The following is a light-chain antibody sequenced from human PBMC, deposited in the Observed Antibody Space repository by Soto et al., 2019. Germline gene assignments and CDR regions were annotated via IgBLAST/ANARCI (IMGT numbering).Light chain of an antibody. CDR2: EVS. J-gene: IGLJ1*01. CDR1: SSDVGGYNY. Sequence: QCVLTQPASVSAPPGQAITISCTRTSSDVGGYNYVSWSQQHPGKAPQLMIYEVSNRPSGVSNRFSGYKSGNTASLTISGLQAEEEADYCCSSYTSSSTSFGTGTKVTVL. V-gene: IGLV2-14*01. CDR3: SSYTSSSTS.